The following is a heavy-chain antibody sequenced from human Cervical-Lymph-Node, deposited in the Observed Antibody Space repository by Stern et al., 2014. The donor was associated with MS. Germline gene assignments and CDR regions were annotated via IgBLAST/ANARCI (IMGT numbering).Heavy chain of an antibody. Sequence: EVQLVESGGGLVQPGGSLRLSCAASGFTFNIYSMNWLRQVPGKGLEWVAYISSTDTKYYADSVKGRFAISRDNAKNSLYLQMDSLRDEDTDTYYCARYYYGGSHTDYWGQGTLVTVSS. V-gene: IGHV3-48*02. CDR3: ARYYYGGSHTDY. D-gene: IGHD3-10*01. CDR1: GFTFNIYS. CDR2: ISSTDTK. J-gene: IGHJ4*02.